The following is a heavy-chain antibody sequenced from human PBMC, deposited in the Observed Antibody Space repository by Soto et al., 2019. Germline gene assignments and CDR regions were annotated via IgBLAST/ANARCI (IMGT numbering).Heavy chain of an antibody. Sequence: VQLVQSGAEVKKPGSSVKVSCKASGGTFSSSTISWVRQASGQGLEWMGRIIPILGIDNYAQKFQGRVTITADKSTSTAYRELSSLRSVDTAVYYSATSLASSSTSGYGGYYYYMDVCGKGTTVTFSS. V-gene: IGHV1-69*02. CDR1: GGTFSSST. J-gene: IGHJ6*03. D-gene: IGHD2-2*01. CDR3: ATSLASSSTSGYGGYYYYMDV. CDR2: IIPILGID.